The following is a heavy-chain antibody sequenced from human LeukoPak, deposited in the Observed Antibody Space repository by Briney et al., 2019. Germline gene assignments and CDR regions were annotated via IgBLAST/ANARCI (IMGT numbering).Heavy chain of an antibody. CDR1: GGTFISYA. V-gene: IGHV1-46*01. CDR2: IYPRDGST. CDR3: ARDQEAFDY. Sequence: ASVKVSCKASGGTFISYAISWVRQAPGQGLEWMGMIYPRDGSTSYAQKFQGRVTVTRDTSTSTVHMELSGLRSEDTAVYYCARDQEAFDYWGQGTPVTVSS. J-gene: IGHJ4*02.